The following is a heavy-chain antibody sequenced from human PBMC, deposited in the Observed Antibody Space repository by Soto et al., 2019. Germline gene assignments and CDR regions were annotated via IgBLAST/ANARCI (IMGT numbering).Heavy chain of an antibody. CDR2: ISRDGGTK. Sequence: HVQLVESGGGVVQPGRALRLSCAVSGFTVSTYGMHWVRQAPVKGLEWVAVISRDGGTKYYADSVKGRFTISRYNYRNTLFLEMNSLRSEDMAVYYCTGEVASGYWGQGTLVTVSS. V-gene: IGHV3-30*03. J-gene: IGHJ4*02. CDR1: GFTVSTYG. D-gene: IGHD2-8*02. CDR3: TGEVASGY.